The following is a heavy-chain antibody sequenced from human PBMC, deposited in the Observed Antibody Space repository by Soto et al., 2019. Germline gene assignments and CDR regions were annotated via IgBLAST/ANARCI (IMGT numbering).Heavy chain of an antibody. V-gene: IGHV4-59*08. CDR2: IYYRGNT. CDR3: ARHPGYYDILTGYTTYYFDY. J-gene: IGHJ4*02. CDR1: GGSIGTYY. Sequence: LEILSLTCTVSGGSIGTYYWSWIRQPPGKGLERIGYIYYRGNTDYNPSLKSRVTISLDTPKNQFSLKLSSVTAADTAVYYCARHPGYYDILTGYTTYYFDYWGQGILVTVSS. D-gene: IGHD3-9*01.